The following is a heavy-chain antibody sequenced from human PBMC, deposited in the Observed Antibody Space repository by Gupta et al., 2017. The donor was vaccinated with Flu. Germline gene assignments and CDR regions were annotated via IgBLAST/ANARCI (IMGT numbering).Heavy chain of an antibody. CDR3: ARERPSTGDDFGELWDL. Sequence: VQLEQSGPEVKKPGSSVKVSCKASGGTFSNYGFSWVRQAPGQGLQWMAGIFPFSGEPSYAQKFQGRITLTADKSTTTVYMELSSLTYEDTAMYYCARERPSTGDDFGELWDLWGQGTLVTVSS. CDR1: GGTFSNYG. V-gene: IGHV1-69*06. J-gene: IGHJ5*02. CDR2: IFPFSGEP. D-gene: IGHD3-16*01.